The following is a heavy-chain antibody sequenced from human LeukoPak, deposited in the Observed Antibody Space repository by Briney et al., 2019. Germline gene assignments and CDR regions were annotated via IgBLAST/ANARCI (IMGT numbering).Heavy chain of an antibody. V-gene: IGHV1-68*01. CDR1: GYTFTYCS. D-gene: IGHD1-26*01. Sequence: PRASVKVSCTASGYTFTYCSLHWLQQAPGQGLERMRWITLYNGNTNYARKFQGRVTITRDMSLRTAYIELSSLRSEDSAAYYWASRPYRAYSGSATFDYWGQGTLVTVSS. J-gene: IGHJ4*02. CDR2: ITLYNGNT. CDR3: ASRPYRAYSGSATFDY.